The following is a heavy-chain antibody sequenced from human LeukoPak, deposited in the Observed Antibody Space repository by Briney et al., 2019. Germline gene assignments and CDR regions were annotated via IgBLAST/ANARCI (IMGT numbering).Heavy chain of an antibody. J-gene: IGHJ4*02. D-gene: IGHD2-2*01. CDR1: GFTFRRNA. V-gene: IGHV3-23*01. CDR2: LSGSGADT. Sequence: PGGPLSLSCAPSGFTFRRNALSGLRQAPGKGLEWVLSLSGSGADTYYADSVKGRFTISRNNSKNTVYLQMNSLRAEDTAIYYCAKDPYGTRYFDYWGQGTLVTVSS. CDR3: AKDPYGTRYFDY.